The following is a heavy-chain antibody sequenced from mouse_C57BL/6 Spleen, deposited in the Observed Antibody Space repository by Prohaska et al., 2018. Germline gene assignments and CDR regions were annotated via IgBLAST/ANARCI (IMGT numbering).Heavy chain of an antibody. CDR3: MRYGNYSYFHV. Sequence: EVQLLETGGGLVQPGGSRGLSCEGSGFTFSGFWMSWVRQTPGKTLEWIGDIKSYVIAINYAPSIKDRFTIFRDNDKSTLYLYMSNVRSQDRATYFCMRYGNYSYFHVWRTETTVTVSS. J-gene: IGHJ1*03. CDR2: IKSYVIAI. V-gene: IGHV11-2*01. CDR1: GFTFSGFW. D-gene: IGHD2-1*01.